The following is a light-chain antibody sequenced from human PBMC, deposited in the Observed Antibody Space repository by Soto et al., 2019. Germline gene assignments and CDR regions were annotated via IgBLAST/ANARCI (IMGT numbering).Light chain of an antibody. V-gene: IGLV2-23*01. Sequence: QSALAQPASVSGSPGQSITISCTGTSSDVGAYNSVSWYQQHPHKAPQVIIYKGTQRPSGISNRFPGSTSGTVASLTISGLQADDEADYFCCSSAPESTYVFGTGTKLTVL. CDR3: CSSAPESTYV. J-gene: IGLJ1*01. CDR2: KGT. CDR1: SSDVGAYNS.